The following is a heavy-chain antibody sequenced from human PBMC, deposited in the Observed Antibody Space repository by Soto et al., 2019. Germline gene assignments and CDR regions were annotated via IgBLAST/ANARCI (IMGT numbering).Heavy chain of an antibody. J-gene: IGHJ3*02. CDR1: GFTFSTYG. CDR3: ARDPRNIVGTDAFDI. CDR2: IWYDGSIK. D-gene: IGHD1-26*01. Sequence: QVQLVESGGGVVQPGRSLRLSCAASGFTFSTYGMHWVHQPPGKGLEWVALIWYDGSIKYYADSVKGRFTISRDNSRNTLYLQMNSLTAEDTAVYYCARDPRNIVGTDAFDIWGQGTMVTVSS. V-gene: IGHV3-33*01.